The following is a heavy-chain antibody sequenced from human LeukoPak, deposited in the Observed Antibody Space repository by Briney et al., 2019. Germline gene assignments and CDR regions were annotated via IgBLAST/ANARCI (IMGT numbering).Heavy chain of an antibody. CDR1: GFTFSTYG. D-gene: IGHD1-1*01. V-gene: IGHV3-30*02. J-gene: IGHJ6*02. CDR3: ARDSLERPHLYYYYYGMDV. CDR2: IQYDGSEK. Sequence: GGSLRLSCAASGFTFSTYGMHWVRQAPGKGLEWVAFIQYDGSEKYHADSAKGRFTISRDNSKSTLYLQMNSLRAEDTAVYYCARDSLERPHLYYYYYGMDVWGQGTTVTVSS.